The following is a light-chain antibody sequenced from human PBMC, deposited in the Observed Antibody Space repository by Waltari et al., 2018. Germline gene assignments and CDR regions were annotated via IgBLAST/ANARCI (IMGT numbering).Light chain of an antibody. V-gene: IGLV3-21*02. Sequence: SYVVTQPPSVSVAPGPAAKITCAGNDIGSKTVQWYKQKPGRAPVVVVYDDSDRPSGIPDRFSGSNSGNTATLTISRVEAGDEADYYCQIWDGNSDRFVVFGGGTKLTVL. CDR1: DIGSKT. CDR2: DDS. CDR3: QIWDGNSDRFVV. J-gene: IGLJ2*01.